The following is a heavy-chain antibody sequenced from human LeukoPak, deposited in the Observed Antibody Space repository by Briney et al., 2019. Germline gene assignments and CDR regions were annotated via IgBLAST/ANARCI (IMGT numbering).Heavy chain of an antibody. CDR3: XRHXXXXXXXXXAXXXXXP. CDR1: GYSISSGYY. Sequence: SETLSLTCAVSGYSISSGYYWGWIRQPPGKGLEWIGSIYHSGSTYYNPSLKSRVTISVDTSKNQFSLKLSSVTAADTAAYYCXRHXXXXXXXXXAXXXXXPWGXGTLV. J-gene: IGHJ5*02. CDR2: IYHSGST. V-gene: IGHV4-38-2*01. D-gene: IGHD3-3*02.